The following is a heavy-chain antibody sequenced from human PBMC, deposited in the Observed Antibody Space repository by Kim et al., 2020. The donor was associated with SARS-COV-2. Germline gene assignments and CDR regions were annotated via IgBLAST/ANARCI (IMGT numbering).Heavy chain of an antibody. D-gene: IGHD3-3*01. J-gene: IGHJ4*02. CDR3: AKDLGFLRGGRGDY. CDR2: ISGSGGST. V-gene: IGHV3-23*01. CDR1: GFTFSSYA. Sequence: GGSLRLSCAASGFTFSSYAMSWVRQAPGKGLEWVSAISGSGGSTYYADSVKGRFTISRDNSKNTLYLQMNSLRAEDTAVYYCAKDLGFLRGGRGDYWGQGTLVTVSS.